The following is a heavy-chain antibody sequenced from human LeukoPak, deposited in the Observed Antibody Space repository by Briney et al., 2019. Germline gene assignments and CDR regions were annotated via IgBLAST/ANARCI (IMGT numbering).Heavy chain of an antibody. J-gene: IGHJ3*02. CDR3: ARASGSYYLYGAFDI. CDR2: FDPEDGET. V-gene: IGHV1-24*01. Sequence: ASVKVSCKVSGYTLTELSMHWVRQAPGKGLEWMGGFDPEDGETIYAQKLQGRVTMTTDTSTSTAYMELRSLRSDDTAVYYCARASGSYYLYGAFDIWGQGTMVTVSS. D-gene: IGHD1-26*01. CDR1: GYTLTELS.